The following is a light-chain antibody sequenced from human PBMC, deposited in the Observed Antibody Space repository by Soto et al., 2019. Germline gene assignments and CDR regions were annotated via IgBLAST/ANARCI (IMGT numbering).Light chain of an antibody. J-gene: IGKJ4*01. CDR2: ATS. Sequence: EIVLTQSPGTVSLSPVEIATLSSMASQSISRSDLAWYQHRPGQSPRLLIYATSSRATGIPDRFTGGGAGTGFTLTISRLEPEDSAVYYCQQYGSSPTFGGGTKVDIK. CDR1: QSISRSD. CDR3: QQYGSSPT. V-gene: IGKV3-20*01.